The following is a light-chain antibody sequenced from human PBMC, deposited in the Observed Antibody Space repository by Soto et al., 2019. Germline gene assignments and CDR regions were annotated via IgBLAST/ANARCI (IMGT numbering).Light chain of an antibody. V-gene: IGKV3-11*01. J-gene: IGKJ1*01. CDR3: QQRSDWPRT. CDR1: QGIGST. CDR2: DAS. Sequence: EIVMTQSPAALSVSPGEGATLSCRASQGIGSTLAWYQQKPGQTPRLLIYDASTRAAGVPARFSGSGSGTDFTLTISSLEPEDFAVYYCQQRSDWPRTFGPGTKVDIK.